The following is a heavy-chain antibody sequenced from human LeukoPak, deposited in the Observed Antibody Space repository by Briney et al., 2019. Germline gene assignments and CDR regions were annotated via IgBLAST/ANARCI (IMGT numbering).Heavy chain of an antibody. Sequence: GGSLRLSCAASRFTFSSYWMHWVRQVPGKGLVWVSSISSSSSYIYYADSVKGRFTISRDNAKNSLYLQMNSLRAEDTAVYYCARDRGLRLDYGMDVWGQGTTVTVSS. CDR3: ARDRGLRLDYGMDV. D-gene: IGHD3-10*01. CDR1: RFTFSSYW. V-gene: IGHV3-21*01. CDR2: ISSSSSYI. J-gene: IGHJ6*02.